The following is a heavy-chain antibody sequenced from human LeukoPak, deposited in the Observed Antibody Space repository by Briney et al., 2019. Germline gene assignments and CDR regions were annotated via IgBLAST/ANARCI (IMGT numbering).Heavy chain of an antibody. Sequence: PGGSLRLSCAASGFTFSSYEMNWVRQAPGKGLEWVSFISSDGSTIYSADSVKGRFTISRDNAENLLHLQMNSLRAEDTAVYYCARGWDSYTFDYWGQGTLVTVSS. V-gene: IGHV3-48*03. CDR3: ARGWDSYTFDY. D-gene: IGHD3-16*01. CDR2: ISSDGSTI. J-gene: IGHJ4*02. CDR1: GFTFSSYE.